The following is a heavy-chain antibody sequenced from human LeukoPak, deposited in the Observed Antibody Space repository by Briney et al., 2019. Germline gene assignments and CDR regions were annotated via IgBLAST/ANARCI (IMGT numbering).Heavy chain of an antibody. CDR3: ARGDYYGSGNYYKKTVYF. Sequence: ASVKVSCKSSGYTFTSYGNSWVRQAPGQGLEWMGWISAYNGNTNYAQKLQGRVTMTTDTSTSTAYMELRSLRSDDTAVYFCARGDYYGSGNYYKKTVYFWGQGTLVTVSS. V-gene: IGHV1-18*01. J-gene: IGHJ4*02. D-gene: IGHD3-10*01. CDR1: GYTFTSYG. CDR2: ISAYNGNT.